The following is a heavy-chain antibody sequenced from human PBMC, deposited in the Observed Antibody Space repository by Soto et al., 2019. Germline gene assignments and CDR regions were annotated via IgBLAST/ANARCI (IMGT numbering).Heavy chain of an antibody. CDR3: ARDLDDIVVVPAALVAFXI. Sequence: ASVKVSCKASGYTFTRYVISWVRQAPGQGLEWMGWISAYNGNTNYAQKLQGRVTMTTDTSTSTAYMELRSLRSDDTAVYYCARDLDDIVVVPAALVAFXIWGQGTMVXVSS. D-gene: IGHD2-2*01. V-gene: IGHV1-18*01. CDR2: ISAYNGNT. J-gene: IGHJ3*02. CDR1: GYTFTRYV.